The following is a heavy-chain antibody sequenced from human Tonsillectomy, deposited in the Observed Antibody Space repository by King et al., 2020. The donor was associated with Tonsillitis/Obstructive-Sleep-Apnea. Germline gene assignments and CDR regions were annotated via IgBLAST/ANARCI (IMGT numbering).Heavy chain of an antibody. CDR1: GFTFGDYG. Sequence: VQLVESGGGLGQPGRSLRLSCTASGFTFGDYGVTWVRQAPGKGLEWVGFIRNKAYGGTTEYAASVKGRFTISRDDSKSIAYLQMNSLKIEDTDVYYCSSTIGVYCSTSSCMFYSHMDVWGKGTTVTVS. V-gene: IGHV3-49*04. D-gene: IGHD2-2*01. CDR2: IRNKAYGGTT. CDR3: SSTIGVYCSTSSCMFYSHMDV. J-gene: IGHJ6*03.